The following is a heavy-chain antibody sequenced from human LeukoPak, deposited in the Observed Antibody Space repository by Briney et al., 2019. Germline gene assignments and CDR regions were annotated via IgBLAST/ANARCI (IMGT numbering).Heavy chain of an antibody. Sequence: AGGSLRLSCAASGFTFSSCGMHWVRQAPGKGLDWVAFIRYDGSNKYYADSVKGRFTISRDNSKNTLYLQMNSLRAEDTAVYYCAKDNLVRTFGGVIAYFDYWGQGTLVTVSS. CDR2: IRYDGSNK. D-gene: IGHD3-16*02. CDR1: GFTFSSCG. CDR3: AKDNLVRTFGGVIAYFDY. J-gene: IGHJ4*02. V-gene: IGHV3-30*02.